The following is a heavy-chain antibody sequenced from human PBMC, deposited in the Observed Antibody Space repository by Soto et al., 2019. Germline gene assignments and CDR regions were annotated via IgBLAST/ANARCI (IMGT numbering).Heavy chain of an antibody. J-gene: IGHJ4*02. CDR1: GFTFSSYA. D-gene: IGHD3-16*01. CDR3: ASNKRYDPPDY. V-gene: IGHV3-23*01. Sequence: EVQLLESGGGLVQPGGSLRLSCAASGFTFSSYAMSWVRQAPGKGLAWVSGISVSGGSTYYADSVKGRFTISRDNSKNTLYLQMNSLSAEETAVYYCASNKRYDPPDYWGQGTLVTVSS. CDR2: ISVSGGST.